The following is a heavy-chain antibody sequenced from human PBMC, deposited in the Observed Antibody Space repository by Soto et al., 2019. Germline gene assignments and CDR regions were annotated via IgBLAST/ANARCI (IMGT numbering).Heavy chain of an antibody. CDR1: GFTFSSYA. CDR2: ISYDGSNK. CDR3: AGGPVDYDILTGYYYYYGMDV. V-gene: IGHV3-30-3*01. J-gene: IGHJ6*02. Sequence: QVQLVESGGGVVQPGRSLRLSCAASGFTFSSYAMHWVRQAPGKGLGGVAVISYDGSNKYYADSVKGRFTISRDNSKNTLYLQMNSLRAEDTAVYYCAGGPVDYDILTGYYYYYGMDVWGQGTTVTVSS. D-gene: IGHD3-9*01.